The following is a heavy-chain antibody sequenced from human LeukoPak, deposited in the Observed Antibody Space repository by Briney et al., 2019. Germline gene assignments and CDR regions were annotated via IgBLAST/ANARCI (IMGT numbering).Heavy chain of an antibody. J-gene: IGHJ4*02. V-gene: IGHV3-7*01. D-gene: IGHD3-16*01. Sequence: GGFLRLSCAASGFIFRSYWMGWVRQAPGKGLEWVASIKQDGSQKYYVDSVKGRFTISRDNARNSLYLQMNSLRDEDTALYYCARGHDAPTLIWDSWGQGTLVTVSS. CDR2: IKQDGSQK. CDR1: GFIFRSYW. CDR3: ARGHDAPTLIWDS.